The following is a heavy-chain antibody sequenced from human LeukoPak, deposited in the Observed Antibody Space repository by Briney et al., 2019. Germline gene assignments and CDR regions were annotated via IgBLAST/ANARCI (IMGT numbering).Heavy chain of an antibody. J-gene: IGHJ4*02. CDR1: GFTFSSYA. Sequence: GGSLRLSCAASGFTFSSYAMSWVRQAPGKGLEWVSAISGSGGSTYYADSVKGRFTISRDNSKNTLYLQMNSLRAEDTAVYYCASYSSSWYPVYYFDYWGQGTLVTVSS. CDR3: ASYSSSWYPVYYFDY. D-gene: IGHD6-13*01. V-gene: IGHV3-23*01. CDR2: ISGSGGST.